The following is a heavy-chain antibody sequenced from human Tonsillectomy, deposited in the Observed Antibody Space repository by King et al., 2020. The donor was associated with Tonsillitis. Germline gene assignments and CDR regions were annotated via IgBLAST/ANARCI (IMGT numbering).Heavy chain of an antibody. D-gene: IGHD2-15*01. Sequence: EVQLVESGGALVQPGGSLRLSCAASGVTLRQYEMNWVRPAPGKGLEWVSMVSGRDERVDVADSVKGLFTISRDNFRTAIYLQMNSLGGYDTAIYFCSRTESFSESTPPGTRARPSRRYCSPFSCAAARARHGLRYDYYYMDVWGRGTTVIVSS. CDR1: GVTLRQYE. V-gene: IGHV3-48*03. J-gene: IGHJ6*03. CDR2: VSGRDERV. CDR3: SRTESFSESTPPGTRARPSRRYCSPFSCAAARARHGLRYDYYYMDV.